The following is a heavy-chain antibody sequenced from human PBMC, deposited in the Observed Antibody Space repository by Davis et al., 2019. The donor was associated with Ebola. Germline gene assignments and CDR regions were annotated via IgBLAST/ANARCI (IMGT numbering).Heavy chain of an antibody. V-gene: IGHV3-21*01. CDR2: ISSSSSYI. D-gene: IGHD1-1*01. J-gene: IGHJ4*02. CDR1: GFTFSSYS. CDR3: ARGEAGTTVDY. Sequence: GESLKISCAASGFTFSSYSMNWVRQAPGKGLEWVSSISSSSSYIYYADSVKGRFTISRDNAKNSLYLQMNSLRAEDTAVYYCARGEAGTTVDYWGQGTLVTVSS.